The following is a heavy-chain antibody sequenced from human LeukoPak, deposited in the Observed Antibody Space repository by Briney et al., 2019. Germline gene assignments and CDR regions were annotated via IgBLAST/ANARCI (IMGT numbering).Heavy chain of an antibody. J-gene: IGHJ4*02. Sequence: GASVKVSCKASGYTFTCYYMHWVRQAPGQGLEWMGWINPNSGGTNYAQKFQGRVTMTRDTSISTAYMELSRLRSDDTAVYYCARGGPAAISGWGYYFDYWGQGTLVTVSS. CDR1: GYTFTCYY. CDR2: INPNSGGT. CDR3: ARGGPAAISGWGYYFDY. V-gene: IGHV1-2*02. D-gene: IGHD2-2*01.